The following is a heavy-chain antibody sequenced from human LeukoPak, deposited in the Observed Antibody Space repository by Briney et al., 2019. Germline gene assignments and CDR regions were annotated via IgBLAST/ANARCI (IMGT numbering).Heavy chain of an antibody. CDR1: GGSISSSSYY. V-gene: IGHV4-39*01. CDR3: ARRLTVVPAATNWFDP. Sequence: SETLSLTCTVSGGSISSSSYYWGWIRQPPGKGLEWIGSIYYSGSTYYNPSLKSRVTISVDTSKNQFSLKLSSVTAADTAVYYCARRLTVVPAATNWFDPWGRGTLVTVSS. D-gene: IGHD2-2*01. CDR2: IYYSGST. J-gene: IGHJ5*02.